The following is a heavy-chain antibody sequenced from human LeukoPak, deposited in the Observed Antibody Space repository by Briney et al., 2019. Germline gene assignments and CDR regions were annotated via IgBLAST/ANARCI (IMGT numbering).Heavy chain of an antibody. Sequence: PRRSLRLSCAASGFTFNRFGMHWVRQAPGKGLEWVAVIVYDGSHQYYTDSVKGRFTISRDNSKNTVFLQMDSLRAEDTGVYYCVKGSGTNDYGMDTWGQGTTVTVPS. CDR3: VKGSGTNDYGMDT. V-gene: IGHV3-30*18. CDR2: IVYDGSHQ. J-gene: IGHJ6*02. CDR1: GFTFNRFG. D-gene: IGHD3-10*01.